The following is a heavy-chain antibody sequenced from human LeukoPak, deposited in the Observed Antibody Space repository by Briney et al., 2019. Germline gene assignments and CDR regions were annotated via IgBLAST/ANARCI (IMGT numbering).Heavy chain of an antibody. V-gene: IGHV4-39*07. CDR2: IYYSGST. Sequence: SETLSLTCTVSGGSVSSRSYYWGWIRQSPGKGLEWTGSIYYSGSTYHNPSLKRRVTILVDTAKNQFSLSLTSVTAADTAMYYCARQRVAGSCNETSCPDINWFDSWGQGTLVTVSS. J-gene: IGHJ5*01. CDR3: ARQRVAGSCNETSCPDINWFDS. CDR1: GGSVSSRSYY. D-gene: IGHD2-15*01.